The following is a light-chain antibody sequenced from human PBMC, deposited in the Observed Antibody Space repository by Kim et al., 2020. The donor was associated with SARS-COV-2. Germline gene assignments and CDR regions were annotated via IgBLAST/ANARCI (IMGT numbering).Light chain of an antibody. Sequence: PSSQSASVGDRVTITCQASQDITNYLNWYQQKPGEAPKLLICDASNLETGVPSRFSGSGSGTDFTFTISSLQPEDIATYYCQQFRTFGQGTKLEI. CDR2: DAS. V-gene: IGKV1-33*01. J-gene: IGKJ2*02. CDR1: QDITNY. CDR3: QQFRT.